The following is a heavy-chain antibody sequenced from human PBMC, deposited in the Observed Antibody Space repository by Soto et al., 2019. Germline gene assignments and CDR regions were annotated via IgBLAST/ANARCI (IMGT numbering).Heavy chain of an antibody. J-gene: IGHJ4*02. V-gene: IGHV4-34*01. D-gene: IGHD2-2*01. Sequence: SETLSLTCAVYGGSFSGYYWSWIRQPPGKGLEWIGEINHSGSTNYNPSLKSRVTISVDTSKNQFSLKLSSVTAADTAVYYCARICCSSTSNQPYPGVDYWGQGTLVTVSS. CDR3: ARICCSSTSNQPYPGVDY. CDR1: GGSFSGYY. CDR2: INHSGST.